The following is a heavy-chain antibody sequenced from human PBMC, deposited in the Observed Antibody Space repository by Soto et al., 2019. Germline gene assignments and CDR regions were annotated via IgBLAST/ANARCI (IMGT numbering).Heavy chain of an antibody. V-gene: IGHV4-30-4*01. CDR3: ARGEGSDFDY. CDR1: GGSISSGDYY. J-gene: IGHJ4*02. Sequence: PSETLSLTCNVSGGSISSGDYYWSWIRQPPGKGLEWIGYIYYSGSTHYNPSLRSRVTISVDTSKNQFSLRLIPVSAADTAVYYCARGEGSDFDYWGQGTLVTVSS. CDR2: IYYSGST.